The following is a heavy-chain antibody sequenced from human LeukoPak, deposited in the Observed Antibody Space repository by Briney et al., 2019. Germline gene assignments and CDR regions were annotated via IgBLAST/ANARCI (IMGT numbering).Heavy chain of an antibody. V-gene: IGHV3-74*01. CDR2: IDGGGSST. CDR1: GFTFSNHW. D-gene: IGHD3-16*01. Sequence: GGSLRLSCAASGFTFSNHWMHWVRQVPGKGLVWVSRIDGGGSSTSYADSVKGRFSISRDNAKTTLYLQMNSLRAEDTAVYYFARGSPSSGGGYVCDYWGHGTLVTVSS. CDR3: ARGSPSSGGGYVCDY. J-gene: IGHJ4*01.